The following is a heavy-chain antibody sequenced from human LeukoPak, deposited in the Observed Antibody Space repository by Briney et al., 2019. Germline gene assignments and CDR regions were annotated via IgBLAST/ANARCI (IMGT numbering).Heavy chain of an antibody. D-gene: IGHD2-21*02. CDR3: ARTYPDCDY. J-gene: IGHJ4*02. Sequence: SETLSLTCNVSGGSISTTNYYWGWIRQPPGKGLEWLGNIHYSGSTFYNPSLQSRVTLSVDTSKNQFSLKLTSVTATDTAVYYCARTYPDCDYWGRGTLVTVSS. V-gene: IGHV4-39*01. CDR1: GGSISTTNYY. CDR2: IHYSGST.